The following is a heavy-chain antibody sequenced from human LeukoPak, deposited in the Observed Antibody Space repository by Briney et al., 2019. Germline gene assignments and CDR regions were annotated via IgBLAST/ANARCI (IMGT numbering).Heavy chain of an antibody. V-gene: IGHV1-46*01. D-gene: IGHD4-23*01. CDR2: INPSGGST. CDR1: GYTFTNYH. Sequence: ASVKVSCKASGYTFTNYHIHWVRQAPGQGLEWIGIINPSGGSTSYAQRFQGRVSMTRDTSTNTVYMELSSLRSEDTAVYYCARVSERYGGINFDYWGQGTLVTVPS. CDR3: ARVSERYGGINFDY. J-gene: IGHJ4*02.